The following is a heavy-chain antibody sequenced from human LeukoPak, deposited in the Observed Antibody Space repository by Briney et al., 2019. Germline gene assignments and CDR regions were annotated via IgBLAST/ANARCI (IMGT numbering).Heavy chain of an antibody. CDR2: ISDSGSLT. Sequence: PAGSLRLSCAASGFAFSSQAMGWVRQAPGKGLEWVSVISDSGSLTYYADSVKGRFTIARDNSKKTLFLQLNSLRAEDTAVYYCAKDARRTNGLYYFDYWGQGALDTVSS. D-gene: IGHD2-8*01. J-gene: IGHJ4*02. CDR1: GFAFSSQA. CDR3: AKDARRTNGLYYFDY. V-gene: IGHV3-23*01.